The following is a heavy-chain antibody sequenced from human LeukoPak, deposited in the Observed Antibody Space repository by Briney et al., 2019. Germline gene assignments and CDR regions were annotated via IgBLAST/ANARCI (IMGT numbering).Heavy chain of an antibody. CDR2: ITPSSSTI. D-gene: IGHD3-10*01. V-gene: IGHV3-48*02. Sequence: GGSLRLSCADSGFTFSRYNMNRVRQAPGKGLEWVSYITPSSSTIFYADSVKGRFTISRDSAKNSLYLQMNSLRDEDAAVYYCASDHRTILVRGVMNPFDMWGQGTMVTVSS. J-gene: IGHJ3*02. CDR1: GFTFSRYN. CDR3: ASDHRTILVRGVMNPFDM.